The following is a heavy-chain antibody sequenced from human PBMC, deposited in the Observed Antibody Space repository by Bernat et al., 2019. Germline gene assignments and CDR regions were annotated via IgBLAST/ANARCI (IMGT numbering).Heavy chain of an antibody. CDR1: GYSFTNYW. D-gene: IGHD3-10*01. J-gene: IGHJ3*02. Sequence: EVQLVQSGAEVKKPGESLKISCEGSGYSFTNYWIGWVRQMPGKGLEWMGIIYPGDSDARYSPSFQGQVTISADKSISTAYLQWSSLKASDTAMYYCARPAYFGSGSYYKPVDAFDIWGQGTMVTVSS. CDR3: ARPAYFGSGSYYKPVDAFDI. CDR2: IYPGDSDA. V-gene: IGHV5-51*01.